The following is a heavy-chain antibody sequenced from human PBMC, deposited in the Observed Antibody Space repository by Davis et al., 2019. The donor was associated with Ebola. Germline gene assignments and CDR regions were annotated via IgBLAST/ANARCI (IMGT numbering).Heavy chain of an antibody. CDR3: ARHAGGTAMVPFDY. CDR1: GGSISSSNW. D-gene: IGHD5-18*01. J-gene: IGHJ4*02. CDR2: IYHSGST. Sequence: SETLSLTCAVSGGSISSSNWWSWVRQPPGKGLEWIGEIYHSGSTNYNPSLKSRVTISVDKSKNQFSLKLSSVTAADTAVYYCARHAGGTAMVPFDYWGQGTLVTVSS. V-gene: IGHV4-4*02.